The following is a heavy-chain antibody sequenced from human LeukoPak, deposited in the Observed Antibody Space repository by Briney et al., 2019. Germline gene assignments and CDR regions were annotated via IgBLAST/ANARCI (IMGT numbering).Heavy chain of an antibody. Sequence: PSETLSLTCTVSGGSISSYYWSWIRQPPGKGLEWIGYIYYSGSTNYNPSLKSRVTISVDTSKNQFSLKLSSVTAADTAVYYRARQTDYGDLRYYYYYMDVWGKGTTVTVSS. J-gene: IGHJ6*03. D-gene: IGHD4-17*01. CDR2: IYYSGST. V-gene: IGHV4-59*01. CDR1: GGSISSYY. CDR3: ARQTDYGDLRYYYYYMDV.